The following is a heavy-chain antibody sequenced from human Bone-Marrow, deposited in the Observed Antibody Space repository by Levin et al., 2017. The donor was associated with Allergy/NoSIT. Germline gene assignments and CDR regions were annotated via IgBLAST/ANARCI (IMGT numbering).Heavy chain of an antibody. CDR1: GGSFFGYY. V-gene: IGHV4-34*01. Sequence: PSETLSLTCAVYGGSFFGYYWSWIRQSPGKGLEWIGEINRSGGTNYNPSLKSRVTILLDMSRNQFSLTLTSVTAPDTGVSYCVSCPPRGTTADYWGQGTRVTVS. J-gene: IGHJ4*02. CDR3: VSCPPRGTTADY. D-gene: IGHD1-1*01. CDR2: INRSGGT.